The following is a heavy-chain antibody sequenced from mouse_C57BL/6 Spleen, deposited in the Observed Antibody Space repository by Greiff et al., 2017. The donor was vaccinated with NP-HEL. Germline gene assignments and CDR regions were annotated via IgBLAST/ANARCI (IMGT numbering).Heavy chain of an antibody. V-gene: IGHV10-3*01. Sequence: GGGLVQPKGSLNLSCAVPGFIFNPFPLLWVRLAPGKGLEWAARIRRKCSYYATYYADSVKHRFTISRDESQSMLNLQKNNLKTEDTAMYYGVGGGDSYYVDDWGKGTTLTVSS. CDR2: IRRKCSYYAT. CDR1: GFIFNPFP. CDR3: VGGGDSYYVDD. J-gene: IGHJ2*01. D-gene: IGHD3-3*01.